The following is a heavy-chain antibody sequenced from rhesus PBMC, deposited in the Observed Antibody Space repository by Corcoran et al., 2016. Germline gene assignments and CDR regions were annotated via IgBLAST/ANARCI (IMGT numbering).Heavy chain of an antibody. J-gene: IGHJ4*01. V-gene: IGHV4-160*01. CDR1: GGSISSTS. CDR3: ARAFDY. CDR2: IDGSGGST. Sequence: QVQLQESGPGLVKPSETLSLPCAFSGGSISSTSWSWIRQAPGKGLEWIGSIDGSGGSTDYNPALKSRVTMSTDTSKNQFSLKLSSVTAADTAVYYGARAFDYWGQGVLVTVSS.